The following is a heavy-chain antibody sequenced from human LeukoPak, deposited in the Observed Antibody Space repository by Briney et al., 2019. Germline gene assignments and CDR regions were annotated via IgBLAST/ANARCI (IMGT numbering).Heavy chain of an antibody. J-gene: IGHJ4*02. Sequence: GSLILSCAAAGFSFSDYAMSWVRQAPGKGLEWISAIGTRGTNPYYADSVKGRFTISRDESKNTMYLQMNTLRAEDSAIYYCGRQLGYCSDGTCYFDYWGQGTVVTVSS. D-gene: IGHD2-15*01. V-gene: IGHV3-23*01. CDR1: GFSFSDYA. CDR3: GRQLGYCSDGTCYFDY. CDR2: IGTRGTNP.